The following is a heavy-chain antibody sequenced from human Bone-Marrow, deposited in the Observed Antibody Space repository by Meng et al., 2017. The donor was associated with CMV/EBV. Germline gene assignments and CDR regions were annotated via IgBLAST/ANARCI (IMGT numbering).Heavy chain of an antibody. CDR2: IYHSGST. J-gene: IGHJ1*01. Sequence: SETLSLTCTVSGGSISSYYWNWIRQPPGKGLEWIGYIYHSGSTNYNPSLKSRVTISVDTSKKQFSLKLSSVTAADTAVYYCASSLDTDYYDSSGWFVLQHWGQGTLVTVSS. CDR1: GGSISSYY. CDR3: ASSLDTDYYDSSGWFVLQH. V-gene: IGHV4-59*01. D-gene: IGHD3-22*01.